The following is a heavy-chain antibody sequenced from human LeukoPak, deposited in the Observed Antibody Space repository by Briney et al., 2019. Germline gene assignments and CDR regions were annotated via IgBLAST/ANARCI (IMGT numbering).Heavy chain of an antibody. CDR3: ARYVWGSYPTFEDY. V-gene: IGHV4-38-2*01. J-gene: IGHJ4*02. Sequence: SETLSLTCAVSGYSLSSGYYWGWIRQPPGKGLEWIGSIYHSGSTYYNPSLKSRVTISVDTSKNQFSLKLSSVTAADTAVYYCARYVWGSYPTFEDYWGQGTLVTVSS. CDR2: IYHSGST. D-gene: IGHD3-16*02. CDR1: GYSLSSGYY.